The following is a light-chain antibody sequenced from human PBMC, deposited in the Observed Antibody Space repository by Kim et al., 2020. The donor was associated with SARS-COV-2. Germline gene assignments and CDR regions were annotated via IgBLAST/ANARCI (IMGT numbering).Light chain of an antibody. CDR2: DVN. CDR1: SSDVGGYNY. V-gene: IGLV2-14*03. CDR3: SSYTSTSIDWV. J-gene: IGLJ3*02. Sequence: QSALTQPASVSGSPGQSITFSCTGTSSDVGGYNYVSWYQQHPGKAPKLMIYDVNNRPSGVSNRFSGSKSGNTASLTISGLQAEDEADYYCSSYTSTSIDWVFGGGTKLTVL.